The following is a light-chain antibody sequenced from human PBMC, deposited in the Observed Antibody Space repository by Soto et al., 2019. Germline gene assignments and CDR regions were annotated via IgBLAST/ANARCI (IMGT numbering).Light chain of an antibody. CDR1: QGINIF. V-gene: IGKV1-9*01. CDR3: QQRNSYPLT. CDR2: AAS. Sequence: DIQLTQSPSFLSASVGDRVTITCRASQGINIFLAWFQQKPGKAPNLLISAASTLQSGVPSRFSGSGSETEFTLTITSLQPEDSATYYCQQRNSYPLTFGQGTKVDIK. J-gene: IGKJ2*01.